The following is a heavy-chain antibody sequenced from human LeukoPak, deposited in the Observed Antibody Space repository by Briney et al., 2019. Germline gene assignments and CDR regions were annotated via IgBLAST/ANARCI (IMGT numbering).Heavy chain of an antibody. V-gene: IGHV3-48*02. CDR3: TRHLNQLLGWFDP. Sequence: GGSLRLSCAASGFTFSSYSMNWVRQAPGKGLEWVSYISSSSSTIYYADSVKGRFTISRDNAKNSLYLQMNSLRDEDTAVYYCTRHLNQLLGWFDPWGQGTLVTVSS. J-gene: IGHJ5*02. CDR2: ISSSSSTI. CDR1: GFTFSSYS. D-gene: IGHD2-2*01.